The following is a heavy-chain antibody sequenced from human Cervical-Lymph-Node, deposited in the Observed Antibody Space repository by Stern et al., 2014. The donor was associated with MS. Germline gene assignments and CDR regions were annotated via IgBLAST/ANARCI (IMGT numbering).Heavy chain of an antibody. D-gene: IGHD6-19*01. Sequence: QVQLVESGPGPVKPSQTLSLTCTVSGGSINNGNSYWTWIRQHPGKGLEWIGYIYYSGSTSYNPYLRSRVTMSVNTSKQQFSLKLSSVTAADTAVYYCARGTSSGGDFDYWGQGTLVTVSS. CDR2: IYYSGST. CDR3: ARGTSSGGDFDY. V-gene: IGHV4-31*03. CDR1: GGSINNGNSY. J-gene: IGHJ4*02.